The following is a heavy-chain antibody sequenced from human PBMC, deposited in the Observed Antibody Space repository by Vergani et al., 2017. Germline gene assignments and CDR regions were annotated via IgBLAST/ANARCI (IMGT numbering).Heavy chain of an antibody. D-gene: IGHD2-15*01. CDR1: GFTFSSYA. Sequence: QVQLVESGGGVVQPGRSLRLSCAASGFTFSSYAMHWVRQAPGKGLEWVAVISYDGSNKYYADSVKGRFTISRDNSKNTLYLQMNSLRAEDTAVYYCARGGYCSGGSCYSGYFDYGGQGTLVTVSS. V-gene: IGHV3-30-3*01. CDR2: ISYDGSNK. CDR3: ARGGYCSGGSCYSGYFDY. J-gene: IGHJ4*02.